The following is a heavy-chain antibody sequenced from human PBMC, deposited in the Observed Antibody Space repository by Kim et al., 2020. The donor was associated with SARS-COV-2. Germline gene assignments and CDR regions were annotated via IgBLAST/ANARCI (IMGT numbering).Heavy chain of an antibody. CDR3: AREIQQLVVSRGWFDP. CDR2: ISTYNGNT. J-gene: IGHJ5*02. V-gene: IGHV1-18*01. Sequence: ASVKVSCKASGYTFTNYGISWVRQAPGQGLEWMGWISTYNGNTNYAQKLQGRVTMTTDTSTSTAYMELRSLRSDDTAVYYCAREIQQLVVSRGWFDPWGQGTLVTVSS. CDR1: GYTFTNYG. D-gene: IGHD6-13*01.